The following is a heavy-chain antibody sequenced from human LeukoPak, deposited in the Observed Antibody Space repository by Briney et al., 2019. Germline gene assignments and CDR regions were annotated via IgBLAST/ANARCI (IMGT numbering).Heavy chain of an antibody. CDR3: AREVEGYFDY. CDR2: IHVDANEI. V-gene: IGHV3-30*02. J-gene: IGHJ4*02. CDR1: GFTFSDEG. Sequence: GGSLRLSCAASGFTFSDEGMHWVRQAPGKGLEWVSFIHVDANEIYYADSVKGRFTISRDSSKNTLHLQMNSLRPDDTAVYYCAREVEGYFDYWGQGTLVTVSS.